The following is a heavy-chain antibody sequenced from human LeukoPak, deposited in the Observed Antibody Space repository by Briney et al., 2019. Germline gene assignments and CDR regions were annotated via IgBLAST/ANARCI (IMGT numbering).Heavy chain of an antibody. D-gene: IGHD3-10*01. CDR2: ISGSGGST. CDR3: AKKALWFGVFFDY. V-gene: IGHV3-23*01. CDR1: GFTFSSYS. Sequence: GGSLRLSCAASGFTFSSYSMNWVRQAPGKGLEWVSAISGSGGSTYYADSVKGRFTISRDNSKNTLYLQMNSLRAEDTAVYYCAKKALWFGVFFDYWGQGTLVTVSS. J-gene: IGHJ4*02.